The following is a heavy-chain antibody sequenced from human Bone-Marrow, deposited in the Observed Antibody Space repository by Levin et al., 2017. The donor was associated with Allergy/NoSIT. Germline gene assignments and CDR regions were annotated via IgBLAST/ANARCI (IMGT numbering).Heavy chain of an antibody. V-gene: IGHV3-66*01. CDR2: IYSGGDT. CDR1: GLTVSSNY. J-gene: IGHJ4*02. CDR3: ARDGVGTAAGTP. D-gene: IGHD6-13*01. Sequence: GGSLRLSCAASGLTVSSNYMTWVRQAPGKGLEWVSLIYSGGDTQYADSVKGRFTISRDNSKNTLYLQMNSLRADDTAVYYCARDGVGTAAGTPWGQGTLVTVSS.